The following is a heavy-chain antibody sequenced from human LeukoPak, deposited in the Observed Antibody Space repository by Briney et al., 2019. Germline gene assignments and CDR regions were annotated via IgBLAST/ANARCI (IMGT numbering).Heavy chain of an antibody. CDR1: GGSISSGDYY. CDR3: AKHNNFWSGYADH. D-gene: IGHD3-3*01. Sequence: PSETLSLTCTVSGGSISSGDYYWGWIRQPPGKGLEWIGSIYYSGSTYYNPSLKSRVTISVDTSKNQFSLKLSSVTAADTAVYYCAKHNNFWSGYADHWGQGTLVTVSS. V-gene: IGHV4-39*01. J-gene: IGHJ4*02. CDR2: IYYSGST.